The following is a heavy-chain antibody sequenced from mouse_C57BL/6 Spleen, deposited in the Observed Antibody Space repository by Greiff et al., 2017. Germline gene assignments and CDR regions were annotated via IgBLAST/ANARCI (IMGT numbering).Heavy chain of an antibody. D-gene: IGHD1-1*01. CDR3: ARRGFTTVVATWNWYFDV. V-gene: IGHV1-77*01. Sequence: VQLVESGAELVKPGASVKISCKASGYTFTDYYINWVKQRPGQGLEWIGKIGPGSGSTYYNEKFKGKATLTADKSSSTAYMQLSSLTSEDSAVYYCARRGFTTVVATWNWYFDVWGTGTTVTVSS. CDR2: IGPGSGST. CDR1: GYTFTDYY. J-gene: IGHJ1*03.